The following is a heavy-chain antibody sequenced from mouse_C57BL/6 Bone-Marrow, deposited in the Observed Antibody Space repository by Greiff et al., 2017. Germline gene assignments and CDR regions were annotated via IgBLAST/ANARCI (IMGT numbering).Heavy chain of an antibody. V-gene: IGHV1-15*01. Sequence: VKLQQSGAELVRPGASVTLSCKASGYTFTDYEMHWVKQTPVHGLEWIGAIDPETGGTAYNQKFKGKAILTADKSSSTAYMELRSLTSEDSAVYYCTRYSGYSEGYFDYWGQGTTLTVSS. CDR3: TRYSGYSEGYFDY. J-gene: IGHJ2*01. CDR2: IDPETGGT. D-gene: IGHD2-3*01. CDR1: GYTFTDYE.